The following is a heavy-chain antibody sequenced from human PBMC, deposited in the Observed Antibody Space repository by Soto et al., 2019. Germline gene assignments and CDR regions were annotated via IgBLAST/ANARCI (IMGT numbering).Heavy chain of an antibody. D-gene: IGHD3-22*01. J-gene: IGHJ4*02. V-gene: IGHV3-23*01. CDR3: AKDGDYEYFDY. CDR1: GFSFSSST. Sequence: GWSLRLSCAASGFSFSSSTMNWVRQAPGKGLEWVSSINNNSGRKYYADSVKGRFTISRDNSKNTLFLQMNSLKAEDTAVYFCAKDGDYEYFDYWGQGTQVTVSS. CDR2: INNNSGRK.